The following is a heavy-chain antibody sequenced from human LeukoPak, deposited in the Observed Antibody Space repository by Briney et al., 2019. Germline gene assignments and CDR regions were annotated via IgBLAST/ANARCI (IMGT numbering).Heavy chain of an antibody. V-gene: IGHV1-46*01. CDR1: GYTFTINY. J-gene: IGHJ4*02. Sequence: ASVKLFCKASGYTFTINYMHWVRQAPGQGLEWMGMINPSGGSTSYAQKFQGRVPMTRDTSTSTVYMELSSLRSEDTAVYYCAIYGDRRDYWGQGTLVTVSS. CDR3: AIYGDRRDY. D-gene: IGHD4-17*01. CDR2: INPSGGST.